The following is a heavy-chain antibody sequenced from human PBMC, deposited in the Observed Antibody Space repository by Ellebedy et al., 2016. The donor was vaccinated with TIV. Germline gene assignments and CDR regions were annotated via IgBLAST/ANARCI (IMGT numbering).Heavy chain of an antibody. CDR3: ARAFPYSSGWAFDY. D-gene: IGHD6-19*01. CDR2: INHSGST. V-gene: IGHV4-34*01. CDR1: GGSFSGYY. J-gene: IGHJ4*02. Sequence: MPSETLSLTCAVYGGSFSGYYWSWIRQPPGKGLEWIWEINHSGSTSYNPSLKSRVSISVDTSSNQFSLKLYSVTAADTAVYYCARAFPYSSGWAFDYWGQGTLITVSS.